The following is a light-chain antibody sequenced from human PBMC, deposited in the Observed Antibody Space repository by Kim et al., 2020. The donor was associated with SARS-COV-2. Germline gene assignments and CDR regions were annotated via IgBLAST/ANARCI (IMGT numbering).Light chain of an antibody. Sequence: SYELTQPPSVSVAPGETARITCGGNNIGSKSVHWYQQKPGQAPMVVIHYNGDRPSGIPERFSGSNSGNTATLTISRVEAGDAADYYCQVWDSSSDHRVFGGGTQLTVL. CDR3: QVWDSSSDHRV. J-gene: IGLJ3*02. CDR2: YNG. CDR1: NIGSKS. V-gene: IGLV3-21*04.